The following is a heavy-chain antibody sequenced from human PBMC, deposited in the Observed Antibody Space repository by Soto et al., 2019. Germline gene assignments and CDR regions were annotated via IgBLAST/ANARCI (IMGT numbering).Heavy chain of an antibody. CDR1: GFTFSTSG. V-gene: IGHV3-23*01. Sequence: EVQLLESGGGLVQPGGSLRLSCAASGFTFSTSGMSWVRQAPGKGLEWVSSISGSGDYTNYADSVKGRFTISRDNSKNTLYLQINSLTAEDTAVYYCANHGVFDIWGQGTMVAVSS. CDR2: ISGSGDYT. J-gene: IGHJ3*02. CDR3: ANHGVFDI. D-gene: IGHD4-17*01.